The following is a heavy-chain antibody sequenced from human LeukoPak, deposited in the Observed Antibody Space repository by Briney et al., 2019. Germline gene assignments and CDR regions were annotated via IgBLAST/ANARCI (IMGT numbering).Heavy chain of an antibody. J-gene: IGHJ4*02. CDR1: GFTFSNSW. CDR2: INQYGSQI. V-gene: IGHV3-7*01. D-gene: IGHD3-10*01. CDR3: ARLFGEVTIYDY. Sequence: GGSLRLSCAASGFTFSNSWMSWVRQAPGRGLEWVASINQYGSQIHYADSVKGRFTISRDNAKNSLYLEMSSLRAEDTAEYYCARLFGEVTIYDYWGQGTLVTVSS.